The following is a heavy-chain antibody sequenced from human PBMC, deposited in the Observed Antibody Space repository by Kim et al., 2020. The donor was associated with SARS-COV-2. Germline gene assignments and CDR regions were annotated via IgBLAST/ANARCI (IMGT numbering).Heavy chain of an antibody. CDR3: ASSGVIIPRF. J-gene: IGHJ4*02. CDR1: GGSISSSNYY. Sequence: SETLSLTCTVSGGSISSSNYYWGWLRQPPGKGLEWIGSIYYSGSTYYNPSLKSRVTISFDTSKNQFSLNLSSVTAVDTAVYYCASSGVIIPRFWGQGTLVTVSS. CDR2: IYYSGST. V-gene: IGHV4-39*07. D-gene: IGHD2-15*01.